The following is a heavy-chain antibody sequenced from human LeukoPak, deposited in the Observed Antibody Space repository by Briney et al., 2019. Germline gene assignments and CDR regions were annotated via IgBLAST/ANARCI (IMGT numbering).Heavy chain of an antibody. J-gene: IGHJ4*02. CDR3: ALGRGQKLQLRY. D-gene: IGHD4-11*01. Sequence: GGSLRLSCAASGFTFGNYAMSWVRQAPGKGLEWVSAISGSGDTTYYADSVKGRFTISRDNSKNTLYLQMNSLRAEDTALYYCALGRGQKLQLRYWDRGTLVTVSS. CDR1: GFTFGNYA. V-gene: IGHV3-23*01. CDR2: ISGSGDTT.